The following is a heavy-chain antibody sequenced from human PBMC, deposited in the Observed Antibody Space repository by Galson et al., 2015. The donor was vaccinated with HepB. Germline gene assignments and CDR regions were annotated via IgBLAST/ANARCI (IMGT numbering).Heavy chain of an antibody. CDR1: GFTFSSSA. Sequence: SVKVSCKASGFTFSSSAVQWVRQARGQRLEWLGWIVVGSGDTNYARKFHERVTFTRDMSTSTAYMELRSLRSEDTSVYYCAADSGEEWISAVGNNKYYFDYWGQGTLVTVSS. V-gene: IGHV1-58*01. D-gene: IGHD6-13*01. CDR3: AADSGEEWISAVGNNKYYFDY. J-gene: IGHJ4*02. CDR2: IVVGSGDT.